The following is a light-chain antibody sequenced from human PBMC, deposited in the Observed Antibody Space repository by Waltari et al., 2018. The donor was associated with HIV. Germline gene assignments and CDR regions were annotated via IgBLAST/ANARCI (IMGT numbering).Light chain of an antibody. CDR3: GTWDNSLSAYV. CDR1: SPNLGNNY. J-gene: IGLJ1*01. CDR2: DSN. Sequence: QSVLTQPPSVSAAPGQKVTISSSGSSPNLGNNYVSWYQQLPGTAPKLLIYDSNKRPSGIPDRFSGSKSGTSATLGITGLQTGDEAGYYCGTWDNSLSAYVFGTGTKVTVL. V-gene: IGLV1-51*01.